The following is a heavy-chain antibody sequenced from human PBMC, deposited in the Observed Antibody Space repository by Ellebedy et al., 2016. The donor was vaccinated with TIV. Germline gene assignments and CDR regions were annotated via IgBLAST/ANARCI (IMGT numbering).Heavy chain of an antibody. D-gene: IGHD2-15*01. V-gene: IGHV3-23*01. J-gene: IGHJ4*02. CDR2: ISGNGGST. CDR1: GFTFSSYA. CDR3: AKSPLVVVAATCLDY. Sequence: PEGSLRLSCAASGFTFSSYAMSWVRQAPGKGLEWVSGISGNGGSTYYADSVKGRFTISRDNSKNTLFLQVNSLRAEDTAVYYCAKSPLVVVAATCLDYWGQGTLVTVSS.